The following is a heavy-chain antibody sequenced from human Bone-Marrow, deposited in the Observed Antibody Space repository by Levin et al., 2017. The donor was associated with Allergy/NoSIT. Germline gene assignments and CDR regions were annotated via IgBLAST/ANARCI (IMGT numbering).Heavy chain of an antibody. J-gene: IGHJ4*02. CDR3: AKLGHPLVVAGAPFDH. CDR1: GFIFSSCA. CDR2: VSVGGTT. D-gene: IGHD2-15*01. V-gene: IGHV3-23*01. Sequence: PGGSLRLSCAASGFIFSSCAMSWVRQAPGKGLEWVSGVSVGGTTYYADSVKGRFTISRDDSKNSLFLQMKRLRAEDTAVYYCAKLGHPLVVAGAPFDHWGQGILVTVSS.